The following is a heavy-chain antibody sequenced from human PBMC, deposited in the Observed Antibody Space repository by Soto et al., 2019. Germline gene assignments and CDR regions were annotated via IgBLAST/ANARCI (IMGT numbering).Heavy chain of an antibody. D-gene: IGHD3-3*01. CDR3: ARGQTSFLEWISASPYGMDV. Sequence: SETLSLTCTVSGGSVSSGSYYWSWIRQPPGKGLEWIGYIYYSGSTNYNPSLKSRVTISVDTSKNQFSLKLSSVTAADTAVYYCARGQTSFLEWISASPYGMDVWGQGTTVTVSS. J-gene: IGHJ6*02. CDR1: GGSVSSGSYY. V-gene: IGHV4-61*01. CDR2: IYYSGST.